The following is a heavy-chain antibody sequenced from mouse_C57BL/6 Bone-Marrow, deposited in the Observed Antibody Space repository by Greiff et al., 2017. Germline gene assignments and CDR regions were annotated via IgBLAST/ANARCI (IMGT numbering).Heavy chain of an antibody. D-gene: IGHD2-5*01. V-gene: IGHV1-15*01. CDR3: TRGGYSNYGDY. CDR1: GYTFTDYE. Sequence: LQESGAELVRPGASVTLSCKASGYTFTDYEMHWVKQTPVHGLEWIGAIDPETGGTAYNQKFKGKAILTADKSSSTAYMELRSLTSEDSAVYYCTRGGYSNYGDYWGQGTTLTVSS. J-gene: IGHJ2*01. CDR2: IDPETGGT.